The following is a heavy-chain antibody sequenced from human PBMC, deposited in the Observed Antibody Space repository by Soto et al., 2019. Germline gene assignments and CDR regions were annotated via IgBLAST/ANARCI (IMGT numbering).Heavy chain of an antibody. D-gene: IGHD6-13*01. CDR3: ARITNSSGWSRFRS. J-gene: IGHJ4*02. Sequence: ATVALTFTVCGGCVNSYFIYWCCDRQPPGQRLEWIGYIYYTGTTNYNPSLASRVAMSVDTSKKQFTLNLRSLTAADTARYYCARITNSSGWSRFRSWRQG. CDR1: GGCVNSYFIY. V-gene: IGHV4-61*01. CDR2: IYYTGTT.